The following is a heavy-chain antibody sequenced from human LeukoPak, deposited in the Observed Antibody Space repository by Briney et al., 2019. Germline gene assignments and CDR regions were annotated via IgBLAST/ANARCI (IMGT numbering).Heavy chain of an antibody. CDR2: IYYSGST. J-gene: IGHJ4*02. D-gene: IGHD2-15*01. CDR1: GGSISSYY. V-gene: IGHV4-59*12. Sequence: SETLSLTCTVSGGSISSYYWSWIRQPPGKGLEWIGYIYYSGSTNYNPSLKSRVTISVDTSKNQFSLKLSSVTAADTAVYYCARGRGYCSGGSCYNVDYWGQGTLVTVSS. CDR3: ARGRGYCSGGSCYNVDY.